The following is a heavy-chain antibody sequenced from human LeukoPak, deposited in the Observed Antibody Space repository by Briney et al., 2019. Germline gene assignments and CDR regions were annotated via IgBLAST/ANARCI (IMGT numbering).Heavy chain of an antibody. D-gene: IGHD4-17*01. CDR1: GYTFTGYY. J-gene: IGHJ4*02. V-gene: IGHV1-2*02. CDR3: VRDQITVTTPFFDY. Sequence: ASVKVSCKASGYTFTGYYIHWVRQAPGQGLEWMGWINCNSGGTSCAQKFQGRVTMTRDTSISTVYLELSTLKSDDTAVYYCVRDQITVTTPFFDYWGQGTLVTVSS. CDR2: INCNSGGT.